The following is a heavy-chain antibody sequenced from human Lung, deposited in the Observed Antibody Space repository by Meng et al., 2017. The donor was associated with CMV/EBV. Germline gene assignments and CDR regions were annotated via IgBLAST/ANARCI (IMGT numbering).Heavy chain of an antibody. Sequence: SETLSLXCTVSGGSIRSTSYYWGWIRQPPGKGLEWIGSIFYDGNTYYNPSLKSRVTISVDTSKNQFSVTLSSVTAADTAVYYCASFCMWGTGYYYYGMAVWGQGXTVTVSS. CDR3: ASFCMWGTGYYYYGMAV. D-gene: IGHD2-8*02. CDR1: GGSIRSTSYY. V-gene: IGHV4-39*01. J-gene: IGHJ6*02. CDR2: IFYDGNT.